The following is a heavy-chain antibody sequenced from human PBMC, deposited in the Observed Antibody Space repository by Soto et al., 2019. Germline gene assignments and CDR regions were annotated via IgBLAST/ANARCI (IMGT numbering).Heavy chain of an antibody. D-gene: IGHD1-7*01. CDR3: ARENWNYGYYYYGMDV. CDR2: IYSGGST. J-gene: IGHJ6*02. CDR1: GFTVSSNY. Sequence: EVQLVETGGGLIQPGGSLRLSCAASGFTVSSNYMSWVRQAPGKGLEWVSVIYSGGSTYYEDSVKGRFTISRDNSKNKLYLQMNSLRAEETAVYYCARENWNYGYYYYGMDVWGQGTTVTVSS. V-gene: IGHV3-53*02.